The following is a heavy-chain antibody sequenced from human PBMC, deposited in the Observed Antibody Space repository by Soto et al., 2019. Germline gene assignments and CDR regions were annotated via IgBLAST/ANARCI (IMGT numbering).Heavy chain of an antibody. CDR1: GGSISSYY. D-gene: IGHD1-20*01. CDR2: IYYSGST. Sequence: QVQLQESGPGLVKPSETLSLTCTVSGGSISSYYWSWIRQPPGKGLEWIGYIYYSGSTNYNPSLKSRVTISVDTSKNPFSLKLSSVTAADTAVYYCARQLGITGTNSTWWFDPWGQGTLVTVSS. CDR3: ARQLGITGTNSTWWFDP. J-gene: IGHJ5*02. V-gene: IGHV4-59*08.